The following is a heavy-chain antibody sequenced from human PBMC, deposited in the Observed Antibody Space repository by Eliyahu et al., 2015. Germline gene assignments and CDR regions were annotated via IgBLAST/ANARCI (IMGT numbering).Heavy chain of an antibody. D-gene: IGHD2-15*01. CDR2: IKSKTNGGTT. Sequence: EVQLVESGGGLVKPGGSLRLSCAASGFXFSNAWMSWVRQAPGKGLEGVGRIKSKTNGGTTDYAAPVKGRFTISRDDSKNTLFLQMNSLKTEDTAVYYCTTVGGSGGSCSSFDWGQGTLVTVSS. V-gene: IGHV3-15*01. CDR3: TTVGGSGGSCSSFD. J-gene: IGHJ4*02. CDR1: GFXFSNAW.